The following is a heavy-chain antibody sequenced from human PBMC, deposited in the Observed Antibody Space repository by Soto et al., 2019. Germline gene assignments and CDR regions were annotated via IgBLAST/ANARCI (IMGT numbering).Heavy chain of an antibody. CDR3: ARMNVDSYQFYYAMDV. CDR2: IFSDNER. CDR1: GFSLTTGKMG. D-gene: IGHD4-17*01. J-gene: IGHJ6*02. V-gene: IGHV2-26*01. Sequence: GPTLVNPTETLTLTCTVSGFSLTTGKMGVSWIRQPPGKALEWLAHIFSDNERSYSTSLQGRLAISKDTSGSQVVLSMTNVDPVDTATYYCARMNVDSYQFYYAMDVWGQGTTVTVSS.